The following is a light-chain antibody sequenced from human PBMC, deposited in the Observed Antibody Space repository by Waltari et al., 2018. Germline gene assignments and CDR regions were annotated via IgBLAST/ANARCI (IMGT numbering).Light chain of an antibody. V-gene: IGKV3-20*01. CDR1: QSISKY. Sequence: EIVLTQSPGTLSLSPGERATLSCRASQSISKYLAWYRLKPGQAPRLLIYDASKRATGIPDRFSASGSGTDFSLTISRLEPEDFAVYYCQHYVRLPVTFGQGTKVEIK. CDR3: QHYVRLPVT. CDR2: DAS. J-gene: IGKJ1*01.